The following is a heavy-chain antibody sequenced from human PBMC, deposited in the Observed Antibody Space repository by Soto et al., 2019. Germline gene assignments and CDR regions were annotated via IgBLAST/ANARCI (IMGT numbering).Heavy chain of an antibody. Sequence: SQTLSLTCTVSGGSVSRGNYYWSWLRQPPGKGLEWIGYIYYGGSSNYNPSLKSRVTISVDTSKNQFSLKLNSVTAADTAVYYCARAWFSGMDVWGQGTTVTVSS. V-gene: IGHV4-61*01. CDR3: ARAWFSGMDV. CDR2: IYYGGSS. J-gene: IGHJ6*02. D-gene: IGHD3-10*01. CDR1: GGSVSRGNYY.